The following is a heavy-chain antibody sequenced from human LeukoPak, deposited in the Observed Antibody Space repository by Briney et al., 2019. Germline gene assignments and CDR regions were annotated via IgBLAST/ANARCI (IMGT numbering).Heavy chain of an antibody. Sequence: AGGSLRLSCAASGFTFSIYDLSWVRQAPGKGLECVSAIDRGVGSTYYADSVKGWFTISRDNSKNTLYLQMNSLRVDDTAVYYCARQGGIWFGEYYFDYWGQGTLVTVSS. D-gene: IGHD3-10*01. CDR1: GFTFSIYD. J-gene: IGHJ4*02. V-gene: IGHV3-23*01. CDR3: ARQGGIWFGEYYFDY. CDR2: IDRGVGST.